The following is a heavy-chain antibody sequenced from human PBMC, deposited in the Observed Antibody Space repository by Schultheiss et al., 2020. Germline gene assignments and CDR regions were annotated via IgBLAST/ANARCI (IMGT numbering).Heavy chain of an antibody. J-gene: IGHJ6*02. V-gene: IGHV1-18*04. Sequence: ASVKVSCKASEYAFTGYYIHWVRQAPGQGLEWMGWISAYNGNTNYAQKLQGRVTMTTDTSTTTAYMELRSLRSDDTATYYCARARSSSYYYYGMDVWGQGTTVTVSS. CDR1: EYAFTGYY. CDR2: ISAYNGNT. D-gene: IGHD6-6*01. CDR3: ARARSSSYYYYGMDV.